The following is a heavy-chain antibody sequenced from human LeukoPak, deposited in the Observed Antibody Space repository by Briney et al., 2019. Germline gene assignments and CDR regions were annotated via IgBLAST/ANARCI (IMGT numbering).Heavy chain of an antibody. CDR3: ARSFSAYDPDY. CDR2: ISSSSAYI. J-gene: IGHJ4*02. Sequence: GGSLRLSCAASGFTFSSYAMNWVRQAPGKGLEWVSSISSSSAYIYYTDSVKGRFPISRDNAKNSVHLQMNSLRVEDRAVYYCARSFSAYDPDYWGQGTLVTVSS. V-gene: IGHV3-21*01. CDR1: GFTFSSYA. D-gene: IGHD5-12*01.